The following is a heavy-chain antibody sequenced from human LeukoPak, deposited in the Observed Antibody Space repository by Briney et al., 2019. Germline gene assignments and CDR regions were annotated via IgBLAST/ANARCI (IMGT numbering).Heavy chain of an antibody. D-gene: IGHD5-12*01. Sequence: GGSLRLSCAASGFTFSSYAMHWVRQAPGKGLEWVAVISYDGSNKYYADSVKGRFTISRDSSKNTLYLQMNSLRAEDTAVYYCAREGIVATIYYYYGMDVWGQGTTVTVSS. CDR1: GFTFSSYA. J-gene: IGHJ6*02. V-gene: IGHV3-30-3*01. CDR3: AREGIVATIYYYYGMDV. CDR2: ISYDGSNK.